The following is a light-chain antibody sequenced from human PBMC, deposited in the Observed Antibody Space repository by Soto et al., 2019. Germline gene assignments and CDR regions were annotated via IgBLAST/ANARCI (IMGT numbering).Light chain of an antibody. CDR1: SSNIGSNT. CDR3: SAWVDSLNGHV. V-gene: IGLV1-44*01. CDR2: TNN. J-gene: IGLJ1*01. Sequence: QSVLTQPPSASGTPGQRVTISCSGSSSNIGSNTVNWYQQLPGTAPRLLIYTNNQRPSGVPDRFSASKYGASASLAISGLQSEDEEDYYCSAWVDSLNGHVFGTGTKLTVL.